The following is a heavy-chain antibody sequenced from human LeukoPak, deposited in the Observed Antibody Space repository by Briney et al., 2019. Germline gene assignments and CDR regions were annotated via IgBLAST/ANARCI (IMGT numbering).Heavy chain of an antibody. CDR1: GYTFTDHY. D-gene: IGHD4-17*01. V-gene: IGHV1-69-2*01. J-gene: IGHJ6*02. CDR2: VDPEEGEA. Sequence: GASVKVSCKASGYTFTDHYIHWIQQAPGKGLEWVGRVDPEEGEAISAQKFQGRVTMTTDTSTSTAYMELRSLRSDDTAVYYCARDDYGDQGPPYGMDVWGQGTTVTVSS. CDR3: ARDDYGDQGPPYGMDV.